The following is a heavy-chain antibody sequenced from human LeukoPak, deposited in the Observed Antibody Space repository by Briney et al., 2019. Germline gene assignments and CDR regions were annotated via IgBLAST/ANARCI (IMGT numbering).Heavy chain of an antibody. D-gene: IGHD2-2*01. V-gene: IGHV3-23*01. CDR3: AKSPTGYCSSTSCYASYYYGMDV. J-gene: IGHJ6*02. CDR1: GFTFSSYS. Sequence: GGSLRLSCAASGFTFSSYSMSWVRQGPGRGLEWVSRISYSGGSTDYADSVKGRFTISRDNSKNTLSLQMNSLRAEDTAVYYCAKSPTGYCSSTSCYASYYYGMDVWGQGTTVTVSS. CDR2: ISYSGGST.